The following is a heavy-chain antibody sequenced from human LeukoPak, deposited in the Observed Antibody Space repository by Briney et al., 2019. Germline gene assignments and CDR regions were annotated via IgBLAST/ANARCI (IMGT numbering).Heavy chain of an antibody. CDR2: ISSSSSYI. V-gene: IGHV3-21*01. Sequence: GGSLRLSCAASGFTFSSYSMNWVRQAPGKGLEWVSSISSSSSYIYYADSVKGRFTISRDNAKNSLYLQMNSLRAEDTAVYYCATLNYYDSSGYYQIPRAGADYWGQGTLVTVSS. CDR3: ATLNYYDSSGYYQIPRAGADY. D-gene: IGHD3-22*01. CDR1: GFTFSSYS. J-gene: IGHJ4*02.